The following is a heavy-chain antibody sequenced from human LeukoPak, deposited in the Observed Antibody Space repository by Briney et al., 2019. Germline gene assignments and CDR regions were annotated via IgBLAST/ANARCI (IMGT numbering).Heavy chain of an antibody. CDR2: IRYDGSNK. D-gene: IGHD3-10*01. Sequence: GGSLRLSCAASGFTFSSYSMNWVRQAPGKGLEWVTFIRYDGSNKYYIDSVKGRFTISRDNSKNTLYLQMDSLRAEDTAVFYCATSMIRGAADAFDIWGQGTMVTVSS. V-gene: IGHV3-30*02. CDR3: ATSMIRGAADAFDI. J-gene: IGHJ3*02. CDR1: GFTFSSYS.